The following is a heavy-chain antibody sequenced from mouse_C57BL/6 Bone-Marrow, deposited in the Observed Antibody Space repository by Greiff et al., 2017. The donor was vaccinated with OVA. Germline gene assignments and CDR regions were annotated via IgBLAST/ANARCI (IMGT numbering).Heavy chain of an antibody. Sequence: QVQLKQSGAELVRPGTSVKVSCKASGYAFTNYLIEWVKQRPGQGLEWIGVINPGSGGTNYNEKFKGKATLTADKSSSTAYMQLSSLTSEDSAVYFCARGLVPGAMDYWGQGTSVTVSS. D-gene: IGHD2-10*02. CDR3: ARGLVPGAMDY. J-gene: IGHJ4*01. CDR2: INPGSGGT. V-gene: IGHV1-54*01. CDR1: GYAFTNYL.